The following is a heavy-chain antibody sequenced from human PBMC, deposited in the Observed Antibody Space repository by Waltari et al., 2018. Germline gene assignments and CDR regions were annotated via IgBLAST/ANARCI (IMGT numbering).Heavy chain of an antibody. D-gene: IGHD3-10*01. J-gene: IGHJ4*02. Sequence: QVQLHESGPRLVRPSETLSLTCAVPGDSIKTVLSYWNRIRQSPLRGLEWLGDVHGSGTTHYNPPVESRLNVSVDTSKNEVSLKLTFVTAADTAIYFCVRQEVSRRGFDFWGPGALVTVSS. CDR3: VRQEVSRRGFDF. CDR2: VHGSGTT. CDR1: GDSIKTVLSY. V-gene: IGHV4-30-4*08.